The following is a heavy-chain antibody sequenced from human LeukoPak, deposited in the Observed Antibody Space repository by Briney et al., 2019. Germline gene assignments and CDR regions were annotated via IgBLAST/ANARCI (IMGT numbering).Heavy chain of an antibody. CDR2: IYYSGST. J-gene: IGHJ3*02. CDR1: GGSISSGGYY. CDR3: ARDTYYYDSSGYYDAFDI. V-gene: IGHV4-31*03. D-gene: IGHD3-22*01. Sequence: SQTLSLTCTVSGGSISSGGYYWSWIRQHPGKGLGWIGYIYYSGSTYYNPSLKSRVTISVDTSKNQFSLKLSSVTAADTAVYYCARDTYYYDSSGYYDAFDIWGQGTMVTVSS.